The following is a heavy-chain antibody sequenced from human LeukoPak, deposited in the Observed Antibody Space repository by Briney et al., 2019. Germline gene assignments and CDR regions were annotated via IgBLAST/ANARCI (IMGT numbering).Heavy chain of an antibody. Sequence: PGGSLRLSCAASGFTFSNYWMSWVRQAPGKGLEWVANIKEDGSETYYVDSVRGRFTISRDNAKNLLYLQMNSLRGEDTSVYYCARDQWRLFDYWGQGTLVTVSS. CDR2: IKEDGSET. D-gene: IGHD2-21*02. CDR1: GFTFSNYW. V-gene: IGHV3-7*04. CDR3: ARDQWRLFDY. J-gene: IGHJ4*02.